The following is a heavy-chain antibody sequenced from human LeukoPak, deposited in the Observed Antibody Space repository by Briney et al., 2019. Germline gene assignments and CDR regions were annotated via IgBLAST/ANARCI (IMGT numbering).Heavy chain of an antibody. V-gene: IGHV1-69*04. J-gene: IGHJ4*02. CDR3: ASPLGTNGATFDY. Sequence: GASVKVSCKASGGTFSSYAISWVRQAPGQGLEWMGRIIPILGIANYAQKFQGRVTITADKSTSTAYMELSSLRSEDTAVYYCASPLGTNGATFDYWGQGTLVTVSS. D-gene: IGHD2-8*01. CDR2: IIPILGIA. CDR1: GGTFSSYA.